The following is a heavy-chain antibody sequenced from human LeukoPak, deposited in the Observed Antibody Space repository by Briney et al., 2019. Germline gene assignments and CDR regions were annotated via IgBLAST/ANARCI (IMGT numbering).Heavy chain of an antibody. Sequence: GGSLRLSCVASGLTFSSNRMHRVRQAPGKGLVWVSQINGDGSRAGYADSVKGRFTISRDNAKNTVYLQMNSLRVEDTALYYCARDYYGADEFWGQGTLVTVSS. D-gene: IGHD4-17*01. V-gene: IGHV3-74*01. J-gene: IGHJ4*02. CDR2: INGDGSRA. CDR3: ARDYYGADEF. CDR1: GLTFSSNR.